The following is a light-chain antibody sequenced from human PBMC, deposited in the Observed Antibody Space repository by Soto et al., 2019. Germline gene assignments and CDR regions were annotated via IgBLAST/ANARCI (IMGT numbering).Light chain of an antibody. CDR2: DAS. CDR3: QQYNSYSYT. J-gene: IGKJ2*01. Sequence: DIQMPQSPSTLSACVGDRVTITCRASQSISSWFAWYQQKPGKAPKLLIYDASSLESGVASRFSGSGSGTEFTRTISSLQPDDFANYYCQQYNSYSYTFGQGTKLEIK. CDR1: QSISSW. V-gene: IGKV1-5*01.